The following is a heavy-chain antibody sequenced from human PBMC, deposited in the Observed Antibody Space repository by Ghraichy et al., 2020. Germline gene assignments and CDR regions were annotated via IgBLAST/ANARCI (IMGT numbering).Heavy chain of an antibody. D-gene: IGHD4/OR15-4a*01. CDR1: GFTLNNAW. Sequence: GSLRLSCAASGFTLNNAWMTWVRQAPGKGLEWIGRVKSKTDGGTIDYAAPVKGRFTISGDDSTNRLYLQMNSLKTEDTAVYYCSTDGALTNWGEGTLVTVSS. CDR2: VKSKTDGGTI. CDR3: STDGALTN. V-gene: IGHV3-15*01. J-gene: IGHJ4*02.